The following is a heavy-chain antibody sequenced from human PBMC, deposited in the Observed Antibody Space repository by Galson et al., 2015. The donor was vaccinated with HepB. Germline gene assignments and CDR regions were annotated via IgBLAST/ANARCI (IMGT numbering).Heavy chain of an antibody. CDR3: ARGYCSGGSCYSVFLYYYGMDV. V-gene: IGHV1-69*06. Sequence: SVKVSCKASGGTFSSYAISWVRQAPGQGLEWMGGIIPIFGTANYAQKFQGRVTITADKSTSTAYMELSSLRSEDTAVYYCARGYCSGGSCYSVFLYYYGMDVWGQGTTVTVSS. J-gene: IGHJ6*02. CDR1: GGTFSSYA. CDR2: IIPIFGTA. D-gene: IGHD2-15*01.